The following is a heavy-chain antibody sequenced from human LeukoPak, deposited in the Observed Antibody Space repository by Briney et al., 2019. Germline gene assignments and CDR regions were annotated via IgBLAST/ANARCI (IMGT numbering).Heavy chain of an antibody. Sequence: ASVKVSCKASGYTFTGFFMNWVRQAPGQGLEWMGRINPNSDDTSYAQKFQGGVTMTRDTSITTAYMDLSSLTSDDTAMYYCARWGELTGVGNWGQGTLVTVSS. J-gene: IGHJ4*02. CDR2: INPNSDDT. CDR1: GYTFTGFF. CDR3: ARWGELTGVGN. V-gene: IGHV1-2*02. D-gene: IGHD1-7*01.